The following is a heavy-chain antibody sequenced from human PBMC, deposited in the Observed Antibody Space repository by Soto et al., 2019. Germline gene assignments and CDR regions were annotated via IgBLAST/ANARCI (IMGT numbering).Heavy chain of an antibody. J-gene: IGHJ4*02. D-gene: IGHD5-12*01. Sequence: QVQLVESGGGVVQPGRSLRLSCAASGFTFSSYAMHWVRQAPGKGLEWVAVISYDGSNKYYADSVKGRFTISRDNSKNTLYLQMNSLRAEDTAVYYCAREGPKNSYEPRFFDYWGQGTLVTVSS. CDR3: AREGPKNSYEPRFFDY. V-gene: IGHV3-30-3*01. CDR1: GFTFSSYA. CDR2: ISYDGSNK.